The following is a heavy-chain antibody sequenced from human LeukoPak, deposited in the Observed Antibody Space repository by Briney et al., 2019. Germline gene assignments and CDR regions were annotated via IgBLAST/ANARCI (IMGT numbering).Heavy chain of an antibody. V-gene: IGHV1-18*01. Sequence: ASVKVSCKASGYPFDNFGLTWVRQAPGQGLEWMGWISAYNGNTHYAQKFRGRLTLTTETSTSTAYLELRSLKSDDTAVYYCARMRQQLVSFDYWGQGTLVTVSS. CDR3: ARMRQQLVSFDY. J-gene: IGHJ4*02. CDR1: GYPFDNFG. CDR2: ISAYNGNT. D-gene: IGHD6-13*01.